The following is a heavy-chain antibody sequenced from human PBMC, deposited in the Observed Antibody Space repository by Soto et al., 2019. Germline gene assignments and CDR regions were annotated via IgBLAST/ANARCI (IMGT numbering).Heavy chain of an antibody. V-gene: IGHV3-66*01. J-gene: IGHJ3*01. Sequence: GGSLRLSCAASGFTVSSNYMSWVRQAPGKGLEWVSVIYSGGSTYYADSVKGRFTISRDNSKNTLYLQLNSLRAEDTAVYYCASRGITMIVVAYSFDFWGQGTMVTVSS. CDR2: IYSGGST. CDR3: ASRGITMIVVAYSFDF. D-gene: IGHD3-22*01. CDR1: GFTVSSNY.